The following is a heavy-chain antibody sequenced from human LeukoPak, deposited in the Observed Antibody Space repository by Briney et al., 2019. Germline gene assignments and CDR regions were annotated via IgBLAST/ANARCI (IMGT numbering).Heavy chain of an antibody. V-gene: IGHV4-38-2*02. CDR2: MYHSGST. CDR1: GYSISSGYY. D-gene: IGHD1/OR15-1a*01. J-gene: IGHJ4*02. CDR3: ARGSNNHYFDY. Sequence: PSETLSLTCTVSGYSISSGYYWGWIRQPPGKGLEWIGSMYHSGSTSFNPSLKSRVTISVDTSKNQFSLKVSSVTAADTAVYYFARGSNNHYFDYWGQGSLVGVCS.